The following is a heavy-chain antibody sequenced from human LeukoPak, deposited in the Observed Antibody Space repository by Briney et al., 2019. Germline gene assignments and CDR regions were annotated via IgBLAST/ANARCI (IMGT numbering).Heavy chain of an antibody. CDR1: GGSISSSSYY. CDR3: ARLHDYVWGSPRSYYFDY. Sequence: SETLSLTCTVSGGSISSSSYYWGWIRQPPGKGLEWIGSIYYSGSTYYNPSLKSRVTISVDTSKNQFSLKLSSVTAADTAVYYCARLHDYVWGSPRSYYFDYWGQGTLVTVSS. J-gene: IGHJ4*02. D-gene: IGHD3-16*01. V-gene: IGHV4-39*01. CDR2: IYYSGST.